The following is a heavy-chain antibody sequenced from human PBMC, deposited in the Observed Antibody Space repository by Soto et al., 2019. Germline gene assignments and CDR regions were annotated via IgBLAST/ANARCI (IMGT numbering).Heavy chain of an antibody. D-gene: IGHD3-10*01. CDR2: IYYSGST. V-gene: IGHV4-61*08. J-gene: IGHJ3*02. Sequence: SETLSLTCTVSGGSISSGDHCWSWIRQPPGKGLEWIGYIYYSGSTNYNPSLKSRVTISVDTSKNQFSLKLSSVTAADTAVYYCARVWGGALDIWGQGTMVTVSS. CDR1: GGSISSGDHC. CDR3: ARVWGGALDI.